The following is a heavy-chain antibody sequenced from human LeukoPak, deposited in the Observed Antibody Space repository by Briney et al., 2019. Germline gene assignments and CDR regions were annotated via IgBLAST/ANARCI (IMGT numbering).Heavy chain of an antibody. CDR2: ISWNSGSI. D-gene: IGHD4-17*01. Sequence: PGGSLRLSCAASGFTFDDYAMHWVRQAPGKGLEWVSGISWNSGSIGYADSVKGRFTISRDNAKNSLYLQMNSLRAEDTALYHCARVRGHDYGGNPIDYWGQGTLVTVSS. CDR3: ARVRGHDYGGNPIDY. J-gene: IGHJ4*02. V-gene: IGHV3-9*01. CDR1: GFTFDDYA.